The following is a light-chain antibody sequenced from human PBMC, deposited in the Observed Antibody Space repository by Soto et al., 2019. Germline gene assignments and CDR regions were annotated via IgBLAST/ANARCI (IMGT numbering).Light chain of an antibody. CDR3: QAWDRRSYVV. V-gene: IGLV3-1*01. J-gene: IGLJ3*02. CDR1: KLGNKY. CDR2: QDN. Sequence: SYELTQPPSVSVSPGQPAIITCSGDKLGNKYTCWYQQKPGQSPVLVIYQDNKRPSGIPERFSGSNSGNTATLTISGTQAMDEADYYCQAWDRRSYVVFGGGPKVTVL.